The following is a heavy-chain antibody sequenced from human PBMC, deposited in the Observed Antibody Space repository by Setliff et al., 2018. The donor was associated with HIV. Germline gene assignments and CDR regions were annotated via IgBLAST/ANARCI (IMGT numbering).Heavy chain of an antibody. V-gene: IGHV3-49*03. CDR2: IRSKAHGGTT. CDR1: GFTFGDYV. J-gene: IGHJ5*02. Sequence: QTGGSLRLSCITSGFTFGDYVMSWFRQAPGKGLEWVGFIRSKAHGGTTEYAASVEVRFIISRDDSKSIAYLQMNSLKTEDTAVYYCTAALQQQVVRWFDPWGQGTLVTVSS. D-gene: IGHD6-13*01. CDR3: TAALQQQVVRWFDP.